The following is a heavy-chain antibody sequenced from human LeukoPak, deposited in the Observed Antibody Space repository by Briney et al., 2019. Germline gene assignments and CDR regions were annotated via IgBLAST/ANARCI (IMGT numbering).Heavy chain of an antibody. CDR1: GYIFINYA. V-gene: IGHV7-4-1*01. CDR3: ARVPFVVMGDTGNWFDP. Sequence: GASVKVSCKASGYIFINYAMNWVRQAPGQGLEWMGWINTNTGNPTYAQGFTGRFVFSLDTSVSTAYLQIRRLKAEDTAVYYCARVPFVVMGDTGNWFDPWGQGTLVTVSS. D-gene: IGHD2-8*01. J-gene: IGHJ5*02. CDR2: INTNTGNP.